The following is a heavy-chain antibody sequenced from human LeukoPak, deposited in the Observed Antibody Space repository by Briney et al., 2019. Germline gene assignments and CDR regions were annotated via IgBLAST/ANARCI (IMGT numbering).Heavy chain of an antibody. CDR2: IHHGGST. Sequence: PSETLSLTCGVSGYSITNGYFWAWIRQPPGKELEWIGSIHHGGSTYYNPSLRSRVTISADTPKNQFSLKLGSVTAADTAVYFCANDRRGNNQDFDKWGQGTLVTV. CDR3: ANDRRGNNQDFDK. CDR1: GYSITNGYF. D-gene: IGHD1/OR15-1a*01. V-gene: IGHV4-38-2*01. J-gene: IGHJ4*02.